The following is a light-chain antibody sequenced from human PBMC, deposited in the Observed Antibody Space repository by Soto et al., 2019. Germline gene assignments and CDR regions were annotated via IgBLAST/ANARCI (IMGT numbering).Light chain of an antibody. J-gene: IGLJ3*02. CDR1: SSNIGAGYD. CDR3: QSYDISPSGSV. Sequence: QLVLTQPPSVSGAPGQRVIISCTGSSSNIGAGYDVHWYQQLPGTAPKLLIYGNINRPSGVPDRFSGSKSGTSASLAITGLRADDEADYYCQSYDISPSGSVFGGGTKLTVL. V-gene: IGLV1-40*01. CDR2: GNI.